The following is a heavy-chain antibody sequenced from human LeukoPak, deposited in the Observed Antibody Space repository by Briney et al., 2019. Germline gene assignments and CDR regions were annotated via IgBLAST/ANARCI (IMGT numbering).Heavy chain of an antibody. CDR3: ARTTGSYYGYFDY. V-gene: IGHV3-48*01. CDR1: GFTFSSYS. CDR2: ITSSSTTI. Sequence: GGSLRLSRAASGFTFSSYSMNWVRQAPGKGLEWVSFITSSSTTIYYADSVKGRFTISRDNAKSSLYLQMNSLRAEDTAVYYCARTTGSYYGYFDYWGQGTQVTVSS. D-gene: IGHD1-26*01. J-gene: IGHJ4*02.